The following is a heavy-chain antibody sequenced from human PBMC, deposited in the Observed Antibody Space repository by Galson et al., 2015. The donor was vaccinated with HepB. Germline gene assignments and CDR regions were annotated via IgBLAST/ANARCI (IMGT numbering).Heavy chain of an antibody. D-gene: IGHD3-10*01. CDR1: GFTFEDYA. V-gene: IGHV3-9*01. J-gene: IGHJ6*02. Sequence: SLRLSCAASGFTFEDYAMHWVRQAPGKGLEWVSGITWNNDYIGYADSVEGRFIISRDNAKNPLYLQMNSLRVEDTALYYRVKDLRGDYYYGMDVWGQGTTVTVSS. CDR3: VKDLRGDYYYGMDV. CDR2: ITWNNDYI.